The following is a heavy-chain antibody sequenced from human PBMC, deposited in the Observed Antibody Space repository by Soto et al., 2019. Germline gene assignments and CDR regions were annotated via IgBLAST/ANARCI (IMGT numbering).Heavy chain of an antibody. CDR1: GFTFSNAW. CDR2: IKSKTDGGTT. D-gene: IGHD2-15*01. J-gene: IGHJ4*02. V-gene: IGHV3-15*07. CDR3: TTDLGYCSGGSCYGY. Sequence: EVQLVESGGGLVKPGGSLRLSCAASGFTFSNAWMNWVRQAPGKGLEWVGRIKSKTDGGTTDYAAPVKGRFTISSDDSKNTLYLQMNSLKTEDTAVYYCTTDLGYCSGGSCYGYWGQGTLVTVSS.